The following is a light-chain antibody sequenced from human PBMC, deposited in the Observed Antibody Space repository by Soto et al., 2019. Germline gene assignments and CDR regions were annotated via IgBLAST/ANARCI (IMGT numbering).Light chain of an antibody. J-gene: IGKJ5*01. V-gene: IGKV3-20*01. CDR1: QSVSSSY. Sequence: EIVLTQSPGTLSLSPGERATLSCRASQSVSSSYLAWYQQKPGQAPRLLIYGASSRATGLPDRFSGSGSGRDFTLTISRREPEDFAVYYCQQYGSSPRTFGRGTRLEIK. CDR3: QQYGSSPRT. CDR2: GAS.